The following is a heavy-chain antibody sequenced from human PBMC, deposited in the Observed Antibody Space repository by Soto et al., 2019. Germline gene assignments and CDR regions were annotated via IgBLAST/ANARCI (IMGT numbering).Heavy chain of an antibody. V-gene: IGHV3-30*18. D-gene: IGHD6-13*01. J-gene: IGHJ4*02. CDR2: ISYDGSNK. Sequence: QVQLVESGGGVVQPGRSLRLSCAASGFTFSSYGMHWVRQAPGKGLEWVAVISYDGSNKYYADSVKGRFTISRDNSKNTLYLQMNSLRAEDTAVYYCAKDLMYSSRGWYYFDYWCQGTLVTVSS. CDR1: GFTFSSYG. CDR3: AKDLMYSSRGWYYFDY.